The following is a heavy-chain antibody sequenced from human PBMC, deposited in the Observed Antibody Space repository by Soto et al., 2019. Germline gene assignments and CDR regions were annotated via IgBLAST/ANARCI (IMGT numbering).Heavy chain of an antibody. D-gene: IGHD2-8*01. Sequence: SETLSLTCTVSGGSISSGDYYWSWIRQPPGKGLEWIGYIYYSGRTYYNPSLKSRVTISVDTSKNQFSLKLSSVTAADTAVYYCARAAGYCTNGVCTYYYYYGMDVWGQGTTVTVSS. CDR2: IYYSGRT. CDR1: GGSISSGDYY. CDR3: ARAAGYCTNGVCTYYYYYGMDV. V-gene: IGHV4-30-4*01. J-gene: IGHJ6*02.